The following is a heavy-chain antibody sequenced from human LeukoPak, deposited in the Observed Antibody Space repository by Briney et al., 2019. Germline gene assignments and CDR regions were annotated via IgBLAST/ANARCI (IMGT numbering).Heavy chain of an antibody. CDR2: INPSGGST. CDR3: ATNKIKYSSSSYYYYGMDV. Sequence: PGASVKVSCKASGYTFTSYYMHWVRQAPGQGLEWMGIINPSGGSTSYAQKFQGRVTMTRDTSTSTVYMELSSLRSEDTAVYYCATNKIKYSSSSYYYYGMDVWGQGTTVTVSS. CDR1: GYTFTSYY. V-gene: IGHV1-46*01. J-gene: IGHJ6*02. D-gene: IGHD6-6*01.